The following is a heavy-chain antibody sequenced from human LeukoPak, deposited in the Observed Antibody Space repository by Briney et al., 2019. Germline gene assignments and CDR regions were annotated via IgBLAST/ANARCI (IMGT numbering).Heavy chain of an antibody. CDR1: GFIFSSYG. V-gene: IGHV3-33*01. J-gene: IGHJ6*02. CDR2: MWYDGSNK. CDR3: ARERSNYYYYYAMDV. D-gene: IGHD4-11*01. Sequence: GGSLRLSCAASGFIFSSYGMHWVRRAPGKGLEWVAVMWYDGSNKYYADSVKGRFTISRDNSKNTLYLQMNSLRAEDTAVYYCARERSNYYYYYAMDVWGQGTTVTVSS.